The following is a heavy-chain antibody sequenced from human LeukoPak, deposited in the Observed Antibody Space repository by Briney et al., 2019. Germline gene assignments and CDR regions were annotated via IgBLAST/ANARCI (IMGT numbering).Heavy chain of an antibody. CDR1: GFFFSSFE. V-gene: IGHV3-48*02. Sequence: GGSLRLSCAASGFFFSSFEMNWVRQAPGKGLEWVSYISSSSGTTHYADSVKGRFTISRDNAKNSLYLQMNSLRDEDTAVYYCARPLRGSGGLLHEYWGQGTLVTVSS. CDR3: ARPLRGSGGLLHEY. J-gene: IGHJ4*02. CDR2: ISSSSGTT. D-gene: IGHD2-15*01.